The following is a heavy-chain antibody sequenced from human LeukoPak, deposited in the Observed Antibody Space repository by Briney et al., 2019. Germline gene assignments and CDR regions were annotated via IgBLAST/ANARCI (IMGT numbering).Heavy chain of an antibody. V-gene: IGHV4-59*01. CDR2: IYYSGST. Sequence: ASETLSLTCTVSRGSISSYYWSWIRQPPGKGLEWIGYIYYSGSTNYNPSLKSRVTISVDTSKNQYSLKLSSVTAADTAVYYCARATTGTTNWFDPWGQGTLVTVSS. D-gene: IGHD1-1*01. J-gene: IGHJ5*02. CDR3: ARATTGTTNWFDP. CDR1: RGSISSYY.